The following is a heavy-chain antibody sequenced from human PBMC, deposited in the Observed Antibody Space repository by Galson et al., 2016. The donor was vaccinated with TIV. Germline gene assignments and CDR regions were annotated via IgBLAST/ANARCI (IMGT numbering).Heavy chain of an antibody. D-gene: IGHD4-17*01. Sequence: SVKVSCKASGGTFSSYAISWVRQAPGQGLEWMGRIIGMFGTPNYAQTFQGRVTITADELTSTAYMELSSLRSEDTAVYYCERGGSTVTRPLAYWGQGTLVTVSS. J-gene: IGHJ4*02. V-gene: IGHV1-69*13. CDR3: ERGGSTVTRPLAY. CDR1: GGTFSSYA. CDR2: IIGMFGTP.